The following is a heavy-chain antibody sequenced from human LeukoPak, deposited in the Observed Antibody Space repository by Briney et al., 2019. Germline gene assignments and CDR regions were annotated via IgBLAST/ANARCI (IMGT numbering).Heavy chain of an antibody. CDR2: IYYSGST. Sequence: SETLSLTCTVSGGSISSGGYYWSWIRQHPGKGLEWIGYIYYSGSTYCNPSLKSRVTISVDTSKNQFSLKLSSVTAADTAVYYCARGHRSYDWFDPWGQGTLVTVSS. CDR3: ARGHRSYDWFDP. J-gene: IGHJ5*02. D-gene: IGHD2-8*01. CDR1: GGSISSGGYY. V-gene: IGHV4-31*03.